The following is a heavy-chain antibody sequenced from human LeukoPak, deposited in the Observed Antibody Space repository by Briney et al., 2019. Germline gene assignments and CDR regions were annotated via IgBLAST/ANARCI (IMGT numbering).Heavy chain of an antibody. V-gene: IGHV1-24*01. D-gene: IGHD3-22*01. CDR2: FDPEDGET. J-gene: IGHJ4*02. CDR1: GYTLTELS. CDR3: AKGANYDSSGYPYFDY. Sequence: ASVKVSCKVSGYTLTELSMHWVRQAPGKGLEWMGGFDPEDGETIYAQKFQGRVTMTEDTSTDTAHMELSSLRSEDTAVYYCAKGANYDSSGYPYFDYWGQGTLSPSPQ.